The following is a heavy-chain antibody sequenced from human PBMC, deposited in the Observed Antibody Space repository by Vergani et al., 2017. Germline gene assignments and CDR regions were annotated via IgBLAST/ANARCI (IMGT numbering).Heavy chain of an antibody. CDR2: IYTSGST. Sequence: QVQLQESGPGLVKPSQTLSLTCTVSGGSISSGSYYWSWIRQPAGKGLEWIGRIYTSGSTNYHPSLKSRVTMSVDTSKNQFSLKLSSVTAADTAVYYCAGDKRGYRSSASGYAPFGYWGQGTLVTVSS. V-gene: IGHV4-61*02. CDR3: AGDKRGYRSSASGYAPFGY. CDR1: GGSISSGSYY. D-gene: IGHD2-2*01. J-gene: IGHJ4*02.